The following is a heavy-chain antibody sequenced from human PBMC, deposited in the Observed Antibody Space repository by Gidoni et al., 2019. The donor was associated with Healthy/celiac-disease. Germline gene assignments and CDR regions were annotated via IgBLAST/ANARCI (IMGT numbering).Heavy chain of an antibody. CDR2: INPNSGGT. CDR3: AVISPGYDSSGSASDAFDI. J-gene: IGHJ3*02. Sequence: QVQLVQSGAGVKKPGASVKVSCQAFGYTFTGYYMHWVRQAPGQGLEWMGWINPNSGGTNYAQKFQGWVTMTRDTSISTAYMELSRLRSDDTAVYYCAVISPGYDSSGSASDAFDIWGQGTMVTVSS. CDR1: GYTFTGYY. V-gene: IGHV1-2*04. D-gene: IGHD3-22*01.